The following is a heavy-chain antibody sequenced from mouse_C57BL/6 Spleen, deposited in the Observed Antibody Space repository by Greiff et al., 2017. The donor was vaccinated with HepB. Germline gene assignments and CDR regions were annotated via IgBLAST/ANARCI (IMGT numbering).Heavy chain of an antibody. J-gene: IGHJ2*01. CDR2: ISSGSSTI. CDR1: GFTFSDYG. V-gene: IGHV5-17*01. D-gene: IGHD1-1*01. Sequence: EVHLVESGGGLVKPGGSLKLSCAASGFTFSDYGMHWVRQAPEKGLEWVAYISSGSSTIYYADTVKGRFTISRDNAKNTLFLQMTSLRSEDTAMYYCATTVVATRYFDYWGQGTTLTVSS. CDR3: ATTVVATRYFDY.